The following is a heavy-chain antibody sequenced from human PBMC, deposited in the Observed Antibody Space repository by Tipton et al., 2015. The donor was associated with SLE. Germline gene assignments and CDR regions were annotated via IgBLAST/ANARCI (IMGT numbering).Heavy chain of an antibody. CDR3: ARDSGYENY. CDR2: IKQDGSEK. Sequence: SLRLSCAASGFTFSSSWMSWVRQAPGKGLEWVANIKQDGSEKYYVDSVKGRFTISRDNAKNSLYLQMNSLRAEDTAVYYCARDSGYENYWGQGTLVTVSS. V-gene: IGHV3-7*01. J-gene: IGHJ4*02. CDR1: GFTFSSSW. D-gene: IGHD5-12*01.